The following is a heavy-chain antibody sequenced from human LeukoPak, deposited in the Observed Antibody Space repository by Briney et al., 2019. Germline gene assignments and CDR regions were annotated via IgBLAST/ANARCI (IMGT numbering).Heavy chain of an antibody. J-gene: IGHJ6*03. Sequence: GSSVKVSCKASGGTFSSYDINWVRQATGQGLEWMGWMNPNSGNTGYAQKFQGRVTITRNTSISTAYMELSSLRSEDTAVYYCAREGGGFYMDVWGKGTTVTVSS. CDR3: AREGGGFYMDV. D-gene: IGHD2-15*01. CDR1: GGTFSSYD. CDR2: MNPNSGNT. V-gene: IGHV1-8*03.